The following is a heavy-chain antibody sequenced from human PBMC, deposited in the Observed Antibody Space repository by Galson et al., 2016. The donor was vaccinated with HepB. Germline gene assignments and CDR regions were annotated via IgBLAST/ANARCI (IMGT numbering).Heavy chain of an antibody. Sequence: SLRLSCAASGFTFSTYGMHWVRQAPGKGLEWVAVIWHDGSNKYYVDSVKGRFTISRDNAKNSLYVQMDSLRAEDTAVYFCARERFCSSATCYVGDAFHIGGQGTMVTVSS. CDR1: GFTFSTYG. CDR2: IWHDGSNK. D-gene: IGHD2-2*01. V-gene: IGHV3-33*01. CDR3: ARERFCSSATCYVGDAFHI. J-gene: IGHJ3*02.